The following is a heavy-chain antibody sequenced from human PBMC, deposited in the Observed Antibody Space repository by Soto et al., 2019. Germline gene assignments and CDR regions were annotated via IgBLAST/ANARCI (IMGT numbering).Heavy chain of an antibody. Sequence: QVQLVQSGAEVKKPGASVKVSCKASGYTFTSYAMHWVRQAPGQRLEWMGWINAGNGNTKYSQKFQGRVTITRDTSASTAYMELSSLRSEGTAVYYCARDMGFGLSDYWGQGTLVTVSS. CDR1: GYTFTSYA. CDR3: ARDMGFGLSDY. J-gene: IGHJ4*02. V-gene: IGHV1-3*01. D-gene: IGHD3-10*01. CDR2: INAGNGNT.